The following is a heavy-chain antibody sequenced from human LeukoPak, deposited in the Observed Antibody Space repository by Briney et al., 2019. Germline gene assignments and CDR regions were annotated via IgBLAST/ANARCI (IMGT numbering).Heavy chain of an antibody. V-gene: IGHV4-59*01. Sequence: PSETLSLTCTVSGGSISSYYWSWIRQPPGKGLEWIGYIYYSGSTNYNPSLKSRVTISVDTSKNQFSLKLSSVTAADTAVYYCARERFGEFDYWGQGTLVTVS. CDR1: GGSISSYY. J-gene: IGHJ4*02. D-gene: IGHD3-10*01. CDR3: ARERFGEFDY. CDR2: IYYSGST.